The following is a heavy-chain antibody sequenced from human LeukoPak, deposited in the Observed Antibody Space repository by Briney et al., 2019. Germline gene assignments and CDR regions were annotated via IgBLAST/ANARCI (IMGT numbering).Heavy chain of an antibody. CDR3: ARYSGSYEVNYYHYYGMDV. V-gene: IGHV3-7*03. CDR2: IKQDGSEK. D-gene: IGHD1-26*01. J-gene: IGHJ6*02. CDR1: GITFSNYA. Sequence: PGGSLRLSCVASGITFSNYAVSWVRQAPGKGLEWVANIKQDGSEKYYVDSVKGRFTISRDNAKNSLYLQMNSLRAEDTAVYYCARYSGSYEVNYYHYYGMDVRGQGTTVTVSS.